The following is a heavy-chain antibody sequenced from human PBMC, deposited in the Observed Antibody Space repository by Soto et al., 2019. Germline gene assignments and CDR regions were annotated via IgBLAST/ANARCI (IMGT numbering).Heavy chain of an antibody. Sequence: EVQLVESGGGLVLPGGSLRLSCAASGFTFSSYTMNWVRQAPGKGLQWVSYISISSSTIYYADSVKGRFTISRDNAKNSLYLQMNSLRAEDTAVYYCAREGGGYYGSGSSNPFFDLWGRGTLFTVSS. D-gene: IGHD3-10*01. J-gene: IGHJ2*01. CDR3: AREGGGYYGSGSSNPFFDL. CDR2: ISISSSTI. V-gene: IGHV3-48*01. CDR1: GFTFSSYT.